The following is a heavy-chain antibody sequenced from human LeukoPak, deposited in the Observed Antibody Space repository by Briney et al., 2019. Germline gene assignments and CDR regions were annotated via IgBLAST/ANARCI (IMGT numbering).Heavy chain of an antibody. Sequence: ASVKVSCKASGYTFTSYDVNWVRQATGQGLEWMGWMNPNSGNTGYAQKFQGRVTMTRNTSISTAYMELSSLRSEDTAVYYCARDLSVATIRGVGYWGQGTLVTVSS. V-gene: IGHV1-8*01. J-gene: IGHJ4*02. CDR2: MNPNSGNT. D-gene: IGHD5-12*01. CDR1: GYTFTSYD. CDR3: ARDLSVATIRGVGY.